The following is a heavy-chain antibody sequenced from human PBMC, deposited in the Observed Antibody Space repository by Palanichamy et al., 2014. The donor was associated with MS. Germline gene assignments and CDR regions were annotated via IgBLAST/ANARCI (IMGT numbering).Heavy chain of an antibody. CDR3: ATVSKHLALSV. J-gene: IGHJ4*02. Sequence: EVQLLESGGGLAQPGGSLRLSCAASGFTFSSYAVTWVRQAPGKGLEWVSAISGSGGVTHYADSVKGRFTISRDNSKNTLYLQMNSLRAEDTALYYRATVSKHLALSVWGQGTLVTVSS. CDR2: ISGSGGVT. V-gene: IGHV3-23*01. CDR1: GFTFSSYA.